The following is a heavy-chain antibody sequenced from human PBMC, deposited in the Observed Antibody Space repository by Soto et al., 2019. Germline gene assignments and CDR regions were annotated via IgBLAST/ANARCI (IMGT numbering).Heavy chain of an antibody. V-gene: IGHV3-30-3*01. Sequence: QVQLVESGGGVVQPGRSLRLSCAASGFSFSGYPMHWVRRTPGKGLEWVALISFDGTNKYYADSVQGRFTISRDNSRNTLFLQMNSLRAHDTSLYYCAMPSGSYYPYWGQGTLVTVSS. J-gene: IGHJ4*02. D-gene: IGHD1-26*01. CDR3: AMPSGSYYPY. CDR2: ISFDGTNK. CDR1: GFSFSGYP.